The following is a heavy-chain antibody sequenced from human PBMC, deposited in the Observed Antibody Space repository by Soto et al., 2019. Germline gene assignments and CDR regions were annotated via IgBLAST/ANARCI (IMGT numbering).Heavy chain of an antibody. CDR2: INPSGGST. V-gene: IGHV1-46*01. Sequence: GPSVKVSCKSSGYAFTSYYMHWVLQAPGQGLEWMGIINPSGGSTSYAQKFQGRVTMTRDTSTSTVYMELSSLRSEDTAVYYCARPHGSGRIDYGMDVWGQGTTVTVSS. J-gene: IGHJ6*02. CDR3: ARPHGSGRIDYGMDV. CDR1: GYAFTSYY. D-gene: IGHD3-10*01.